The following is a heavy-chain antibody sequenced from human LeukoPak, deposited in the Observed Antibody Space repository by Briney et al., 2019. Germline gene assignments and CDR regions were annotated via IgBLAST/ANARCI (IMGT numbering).Heavy chain of an antibody. CDR3: AREGGFYRPLVY. CDR2: VHLDGRT. CDR1: GGSVINTNW. V-gene: IGHV4-4*02. D-gene: IGHD3-3*01. Sequence: SGTLSLTCGVSGGSVINTNWWTWVRKPPGKGLEWIGEVHLDGRTNYNPSLESRLTMSVDVSENQVSLKLTSVTDADTAVYYSAREGGFYRPLVYSGQGSLVTVSS. J-gene: IGHJ4*02.